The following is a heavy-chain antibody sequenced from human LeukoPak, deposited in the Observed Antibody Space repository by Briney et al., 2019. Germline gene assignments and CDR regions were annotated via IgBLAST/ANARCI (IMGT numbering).Heavy chain of an antibody. CDR2: INPSGDST. CDR3: ARDRWIQLLPGDSAYYYGMDV. J-gene: IGHJ6*02. Sequence: ASVEVSCKAPGYTFTTYYIHWVRQAPGQGLEWMGIINPSGDSTSYAQKFQGRVVMTRDTSTSTVYMELSSLRSEDTAVYYCARDRWIQLLPGDSAYYYGMDVWGQGTTVTVSS. CDR1: GYTFTTYY. V-gene: IGHV1-46*01. D-gene: IGHD5-18*01.